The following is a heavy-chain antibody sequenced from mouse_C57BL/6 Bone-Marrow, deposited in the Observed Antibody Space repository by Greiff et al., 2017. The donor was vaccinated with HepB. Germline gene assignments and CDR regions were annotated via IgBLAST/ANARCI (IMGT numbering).Heavy chain of an antibody. CDR1: GYTFTSYD. D-gene: IGHD1-1*01. CDR2: IYPRDGST. CDR3: ARSAFTTVVASNFDY. J-gene: IGHJ2*01. Sequence: QVQLQQSGPELVKPVASVKLSCKASGYTFTSYDINWVKQRPGQGLEWIGWIYPRDGSTKYNEKFKGKATLTVDTSSSTAYMELHSLTSEDSAVYFCARSAFTTVVASNFDYWGQGTTLTVSS. V-gene: IGHV1-85*01.